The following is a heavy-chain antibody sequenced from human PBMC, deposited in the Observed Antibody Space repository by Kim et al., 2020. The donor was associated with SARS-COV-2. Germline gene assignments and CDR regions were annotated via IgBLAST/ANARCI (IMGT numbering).Heavy chain of an antibody. CDR2: IWYDGSNK. D-gene: IGHD2-2*02. J-gene: IGHJ6*02. Sequence: GGSLRLSCAASGFTFSSYGMHWVRQAPGKGLEWVAVIWYDGSNKYYADSVKGRFTISRDNSKNTLYLQMNSLRAEDTAVYYCARGGDCSSTSCYTHYYYGMDVWGQGTTVTVSS. CDR1: GFTFSSYG. CDR3: ARGGDCSSTSCYTHYYYGMDV. V-gene: IGHV3-33*01.